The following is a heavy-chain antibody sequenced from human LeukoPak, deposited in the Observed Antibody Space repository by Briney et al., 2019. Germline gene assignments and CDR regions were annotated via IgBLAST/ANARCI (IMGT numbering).Heavy chain of an antibody. D-gene: IGHD6-25*01. CDR2: ISYNGRT. J-gene: IGHJ4*02. V-gene: IGHV4-39*01. CDR3: AGSGRGGLKSGVDY. CDR1: GGSISSNNCY. Sequence: SETLSLTCTVSGGSISSNNCYWGWIRQPPGKGLEGIGTISYNGRTWYNPSPKSRVTMSVDTSKNQFSLKLSSVTAADTAMYYCAGSGRGGLKSGVDYWGQGTLVTVSS.